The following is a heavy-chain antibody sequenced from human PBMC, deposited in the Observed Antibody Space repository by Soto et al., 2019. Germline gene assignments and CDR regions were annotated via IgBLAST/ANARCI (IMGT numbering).Heavy chain of an antibody. V-gene: IGHV1-3*01. D-gene: IGHD3-10*01. CDR3: ARDMGFGLSDY. Sequence: QVQLVQSGAEVKKPGASVKISCKASGYTFTSYAMHWVRQAPGQRLEWMGWINAGNGNTKYSQKFQGRVTITRDTSASTAYMELSSLRSEDTAVYYCARDMGFGLSDYWGQGTLVTVSS. J-gene: IGHJ4*02. CDR1: GYTFTSYA. CDR2: INAGNGNT.